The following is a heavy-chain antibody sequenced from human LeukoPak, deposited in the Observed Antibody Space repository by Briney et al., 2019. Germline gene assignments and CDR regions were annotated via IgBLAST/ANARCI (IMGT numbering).Heavy chain of an antibody. CDR2: ISGSGGST. V-gene: IGHV3-23*01. Sequence: GSLRLSCAASGFTFSSYAMSWVRQAPGKGLEWVSAISGSGGSTYYADSVKGRFTISRDNSKNTLYLQMNSLRAEDTAVYYCAKSGYCSGGSCYSGFDPWGQRTLVTVSS. D-gene: IGHD2-15*01. CDR3: AKSGYCSGGSCYSGFDP. CDR1: GFTFSSYA. J-gene: IGHJ5*02.